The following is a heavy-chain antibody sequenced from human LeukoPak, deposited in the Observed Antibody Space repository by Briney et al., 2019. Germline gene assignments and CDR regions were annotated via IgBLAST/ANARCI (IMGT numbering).Heavy chain of an antibody. V-gene: IGHV1-69*13. CDR3: ARGPPYIAAAALWFDP. D-gene: IGHD6-13*01. CDR1: GGTFSSYA. CDR2: IIPIFGTA. Sequence: GASVKVSCMASGGTFSSYAISWVRQAPGQGLEWMGGIIPIFGTANYAQKFQGRVTITADESTSTAYMELSSLRSEDTAVYYCARGPPYIAAAALWFDPWGQGTLVTVSS. J-gene: IGHJ5*02.